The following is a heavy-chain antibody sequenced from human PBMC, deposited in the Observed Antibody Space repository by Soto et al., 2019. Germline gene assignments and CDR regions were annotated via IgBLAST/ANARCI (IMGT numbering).Heavy chain of an antibody. CDR1: GFTFSRYA. Sequence: PGGSLRLSCAASGFTFSRYAMQWVRQAPGKGLEWVAVISYDGSNKYYADSVKGRFTISRDNCKTTLYLQMNSLRAEDTAVYYCAREGGTAIYYYSGMDVWGQGTTVTVSS. J-gene: IGHJ6*02. CDR3: AREGGTAIYYYSGMDV. V-gene: IGHV3-30-3*01. D-gene: IGHD5-18*01. CDR2: ISYDGSNK.